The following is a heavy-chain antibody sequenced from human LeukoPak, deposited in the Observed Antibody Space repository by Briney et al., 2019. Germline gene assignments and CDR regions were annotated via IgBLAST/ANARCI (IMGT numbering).Heavy chain of an antibody. CDR2: IYYSGST. J-gene: IGHJ3*02. CDR1: GGSISSYY. CDR3: ARETTAIWAFDI. D-gene: IGHD1-1*01. V-gene: IGHV4-59*13. Sequence: SETLSLTCTVSGGSISSYYWSWTRQPPGKGLEWIGYIYYSGSTNYNPSLKSRVTISVDTSKKQFSLKLNSVTAADTAVYYCARETTAIWAFDIWGQGTMVTVSS.